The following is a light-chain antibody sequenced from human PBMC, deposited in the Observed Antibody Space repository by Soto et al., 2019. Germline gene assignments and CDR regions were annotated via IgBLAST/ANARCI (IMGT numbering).Light chain of an antibody. CDR3: QQYYSSPQA. V-gene: IGKV3-20*01. CDR2: GAS. J-gene: IGKJ3*01. Sequence: EIVLTQSPGTLSLSPGERATLSCRASQSVSSSYLAWYQQKPGQAPRLLIYGASSRATGIPDRFSGSGSGTDFTLTISRLEPEDFAVYYCQQYYSSPQAFGPRTKVDIK. CDR1: QSVSSSY.